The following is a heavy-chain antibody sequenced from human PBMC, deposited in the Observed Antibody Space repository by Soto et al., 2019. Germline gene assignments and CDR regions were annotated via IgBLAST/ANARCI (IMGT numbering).Heavy chain of an antibody. Sequence: QVELVQSGIEVKNPGSSVKVSCKASGDTFSNYPINWVRQAPGQGLEWMGGIIPFYDKPNYAENFLGRVTISADKFTATAYLEVSSLRSEDTAVYFCARGYRELFFYAMDVWGHGTPVIVSS. CDR2: IIPFYDKP. CDR1: GDTFSNYP. J-gene: IGHJ6*02. D-gene: IGHD3-10*01. CDR3: ARGYRELFFYAMDV. V-gene: IGHV1-69*06.